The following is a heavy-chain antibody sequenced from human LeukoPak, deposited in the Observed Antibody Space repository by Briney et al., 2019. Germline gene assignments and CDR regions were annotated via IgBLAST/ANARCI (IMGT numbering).Heavy chain of an antibody. V-gene: IGHV5-51*01. J-gene: IGHJ4*02. CDR1: GYSFSTYW. CDR2: IYPGDSET. Sequence: WESLKISCKGSGYSFSTYWVGLVRQMPGEGLEWRGIIYPGDSETRYSQSFQGQVTISADTSISNVSLQWRSLKASDTAMYYCARASFGRYSSSWHHFYYWGQGTRVIVSS. D-gene: IGHD6-13*01. CDR3: ARASFGRYSSSWHHFYY.